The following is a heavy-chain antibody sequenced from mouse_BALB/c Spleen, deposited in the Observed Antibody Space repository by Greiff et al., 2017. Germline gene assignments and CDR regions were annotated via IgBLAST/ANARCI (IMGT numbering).Heavy chain of an antibody. J-gene: IGHJ4*01. CDR2: ISTYYGDA. CDR1: GYTFTDYA. CDR3: ARGEGRLDAMDY. D-gene: IGHD3-3*01. Sequence: QVQLQQSGAELVRPGVSVKISCKGSGYTFTDYAMHWVKQSHAKSLEWIGVISTYYGDASYNQKFKGKATMTVDKSSSTAYMELARLTSEDSAIYYCARGEGRLDAMDYWGQGTSVTVSS. V-gene: IGHV1S137*01.